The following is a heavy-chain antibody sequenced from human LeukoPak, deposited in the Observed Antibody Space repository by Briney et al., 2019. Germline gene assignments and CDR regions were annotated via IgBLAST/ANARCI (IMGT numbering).Heavy chain of an antibody. J-gene: IGHJ4*02. CDR1: GFTFSTYA. D-gene: IGHD3-3*01. CDR2: ISGSGEST. V-gene: IGHV3-23*01. Sequence: GGSLRLSCAASGFTFSTYAMSWVRQAPEKGLEWVSAISGSGESTYYAGSVKGRFTISRDNSKNTLYLQMNSLRADDTALYYCAKDAKRNYDFWDRFDYWGQGALVTVSS. CDR3: AKDAKRNYDFWDRFDY.